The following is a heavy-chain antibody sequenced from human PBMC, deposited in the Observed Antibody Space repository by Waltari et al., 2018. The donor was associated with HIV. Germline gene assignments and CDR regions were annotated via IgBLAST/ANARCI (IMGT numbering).Heavy chain of an antibody. Sequence: QVQLVQSGAEVKKPGASVKVSCQASGYTFTSYYMHWVRQAPGQGLEWMGIINPSGGSTSYAQKFQGRVTMTRDTSTSTVYMELSSLRSEDTAVYYCARESGPITMIVVVGDAFDIWGQGTMVTVSS. J-gene: IGHJ3*02. CDR1: GYTFTSYY. V-gene: IGHV1-46*01. D-gene: IGHD3-22*01. CDR2: INPSGGST. CDR3: ARESGPITMIVVVGDAFDI.